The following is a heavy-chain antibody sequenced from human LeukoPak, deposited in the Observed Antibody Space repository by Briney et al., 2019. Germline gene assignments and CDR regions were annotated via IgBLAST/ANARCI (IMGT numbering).Heavy chain of an antibody. CDR2: MSSSGTHI. J-gene: IGHJ4*02. CDR1: GFTFSSYS. D-gene: IGHD2-2*01. Sequence: PGGSLRLSCAASGFTFSSYSMNWVRQAPGKGLEWASSMSSSGTHIYYADSLKGRFTISRDNAKKSLYLQMNSLRAEDTAVYYCARGVAVVPATHYYFDYWGQGSLVTVSS. CDR3: ARGVAVVPATHYYFDY. V-gene: IGHV3-21*01.